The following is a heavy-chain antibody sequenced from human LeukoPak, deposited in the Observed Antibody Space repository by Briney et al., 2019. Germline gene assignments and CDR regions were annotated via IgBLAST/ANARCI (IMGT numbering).Heavy chain of an antibody. CDR2: ISGSGGSR. Sequence: GGSLRLSCAASGFTFSSYAMSWVRQAPGKGLAWVSAISGSGGSRYYADSVKGRFTISRDNSKNTLYLQMNSLRAEDTAVYYCAKETGYSSGWNYMDVWGKGTTVTVSS. CDR3: AKETGYSSGWNYMDV. D-gene: IGHD6-19*01. J-gene: IGHJ6*03. V-gene: IGHV3-23*01. CDR1: GFTFSSYA.